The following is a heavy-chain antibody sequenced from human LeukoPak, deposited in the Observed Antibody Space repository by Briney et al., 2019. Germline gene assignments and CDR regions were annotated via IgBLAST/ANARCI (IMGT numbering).Heavy chain of an antibody. J-gene: IGHJ4*02. CDR2: IYYSGST. V-gene: IGHV4-39*07. Sequence: WVRQPPRKGLEWIGSIYYSGSTYYNPSLKSRVTISVDTSKNQFSLKLSSVTAADTAVYYCARIVVVAAHFDYWGQGTLVTVSS. CDR3: ARIVVVAAHFDY. D-gene: IGHD2-15*01.